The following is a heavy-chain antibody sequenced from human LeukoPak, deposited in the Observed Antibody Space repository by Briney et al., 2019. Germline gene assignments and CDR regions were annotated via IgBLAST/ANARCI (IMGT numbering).Heavy chain of an antibody. D-gene: IGHD3-22*01. CDR1: VFTFSSYA. V-gene: IGHV3-23*01. Sequence: PGVSLRLSCTASVFTFSSYAMSGVPRAPGGALEGVSAMSDSGRSTYSSDSVKGRLTISRDNSKNTLYLQMNSLRGEDTAVYYCAKGHHGVVVIQNWFDPWGQGTLVTVSS. CDR2: MSDSGRST. J-gene: IGHJ5*02. CDR3: AKGHHGVVVIQNWFDP.